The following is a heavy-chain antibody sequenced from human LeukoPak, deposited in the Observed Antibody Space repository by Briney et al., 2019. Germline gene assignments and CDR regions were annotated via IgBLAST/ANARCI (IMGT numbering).Heavy chain of an antibody. D-gene: IGHD2-15*01. V-gene: IGHV4-34*01. Sequence: SETLSLTCGVYGGSFSGYYWSWIRQPPGKGLEWIGEVSQTGSGRTNYNPSLKTRVTISVDTSKNQFSLRLNSVTAADSAMYYCASAQGWRDFWGQGTLVTVSS. J-gene: IGHJ4*02. CDR1: GGSFSGYY. CDR2: VSQTGSGRT. CDR3: ASAQGWRDF.